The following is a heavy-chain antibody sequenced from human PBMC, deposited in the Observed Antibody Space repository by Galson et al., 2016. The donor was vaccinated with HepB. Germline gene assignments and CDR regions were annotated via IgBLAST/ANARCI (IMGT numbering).Heavy chain of an antibody. CDR2: IYWDDDK. Sequence: PALVKPTQTLTLTCTFSGFSLSTSGVGVGWIRQPPGKALEWLALIYWDDDKLYSPSLKSRLTITKDTSKNQVVLTMTNMDPVDTATYYFAHTNWNDVVKTFDIWGQGTMVTVSS. CDR3: AHTNWNDVVKTFDI. J-gene: IGHJ3*02. D-gene: IGHD1-1*01. V-gene: IGHV2-5*02. CDR1: GFSLSTSGVG.